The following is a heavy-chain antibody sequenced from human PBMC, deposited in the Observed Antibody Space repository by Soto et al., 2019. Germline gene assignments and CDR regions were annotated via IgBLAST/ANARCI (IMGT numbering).Heavy chain of an antibody. Sequence: ASVKVSCKASGYTFTSYGISWVRQAPGQGLEWMGTIYPGGVNIGYAQKFKGRVTMTKDTSTSTVYMELNSLTSEDTAVYYCARGVAGPLHWFDPWGQGTLVTVSS. D-gene: IGHD6-19*01. CDR1: GYTFTSYG. CDR2: IYPGGVNI. V-gene: IGHV1-46*01. J-gene: IGHJ5*02. CDR3: ARGVAGPLHWFDP.